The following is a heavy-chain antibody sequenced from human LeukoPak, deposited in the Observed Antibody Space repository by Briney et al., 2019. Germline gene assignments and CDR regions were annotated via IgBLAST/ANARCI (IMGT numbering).Heavy chain of an antibody. Sequence: ASVKVSCKASGGTFSSYAISWVRQAPGQGLEWMGRIIPILGIANYAQKFQGRVTITADKSTSTAYMELSSLRSEDAAVYYCARVPGYSSSWPVPPHYFDYWGQGTLVTVSS. V-gene: IGHV1-69*04. CDR3: ARVPGYSSSWPVPPHYFDY. CDR2: IIPILGIA. J-gene: IGHJ4*02. D-gene: IGHD6-13*01. CDR1: GGTFSSYA.